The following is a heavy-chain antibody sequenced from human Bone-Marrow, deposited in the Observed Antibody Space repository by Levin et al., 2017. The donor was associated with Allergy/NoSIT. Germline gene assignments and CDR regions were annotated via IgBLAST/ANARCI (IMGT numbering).Heavy chain of an antibody. Sequence: SQTLSLTCTVSGYSISSGYYWGWIRQPPGTGLEWIGSIYHSGSTYYNPSLKSRVTISVDTSKNQFSLKLSSVTAADTAVYYCARGGSCYSVPDTCPSFDPWGQGTLVTVSS. CDR1: GYSISSGYY. CDR2: IYHSGST. V-gene: IGHV4-38-2*02. CDR3: ARGGSCYSVPDTCPSFDP. D-gene: IGHD2-15*01. J-gene: IGHJ5*02.